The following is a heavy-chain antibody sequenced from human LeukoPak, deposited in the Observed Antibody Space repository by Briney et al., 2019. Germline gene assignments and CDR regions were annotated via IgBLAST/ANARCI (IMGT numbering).Heavy chain of an antibody. V-gene: IGHV3-9*01. Sequence: GGSLRLSCAASGFTLDDYAMHWVRQAPGKGLEWVSGISWNSGSIGYADSVKGRFTISRDNAKNSLYLQMNSLISEDTALYYCAKAADSSGSRNDYWGQGTLVTVSS. J-gene: IGHJ4*02. CDR1: GFTLDDYA. D-gene: IGHD3-22*01. CDR2: ISWNSGSI. CDR3: AKAADSSGSRNDY.